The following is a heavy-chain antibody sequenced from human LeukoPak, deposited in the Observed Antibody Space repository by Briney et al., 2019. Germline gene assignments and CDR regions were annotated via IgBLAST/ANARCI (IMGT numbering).Heavy chain of an antibody. Sequence: GGSLRLSCAASGFTFSSYGMHWVRQAPGKGLEWVAFIRYDGSKEYYADSVKGRFTISRDNSKNTLYLQMNSLKTEDTAVYYCAKDSRYYYVDYWGQGTLVTVST. V-gene: IGHV3-30*02. CDR3: AKDSRYYYVDY. CDR2: IRYDGSKE. D-gene: IGHD1-14*01. J-gene: IGHJ4*02. CDR1: GFTFSSYG.